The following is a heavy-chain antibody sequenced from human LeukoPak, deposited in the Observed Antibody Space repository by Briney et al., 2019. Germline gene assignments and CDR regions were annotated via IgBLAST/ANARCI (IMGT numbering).Heavy chain of an antibody. D-gene: IGHD1-26*01. J-gene: IGHJ4*02. V-gene: IGHV1-2*02. Sequence: ASVKVSCKASGYAFTGYYMHWVRQAPGQGLEWMGWINPNSGGTNYAQKFQGRVTMTRDTSISTAYMELSRLRSDDTAGYYCARVISGSYSIDYWGQGTLVTVSS. CDR3: ARVISGSYSIDY. CDR1: GYAFTGYY. CDR2: INPNSGGT.